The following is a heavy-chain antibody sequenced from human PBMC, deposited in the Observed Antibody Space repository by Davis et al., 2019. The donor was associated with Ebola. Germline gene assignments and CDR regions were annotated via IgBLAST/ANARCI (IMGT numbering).Heavy chain of an antibody. CDR3: ANLDYGGNSGFDY. CDR1: GFTFDDYA. Sequence: SLKISCAASGFTFDDYAMHWVRQAPGKGLEWVSGISWNSGSIGYADSVKGRFTISRDNAKNTLYLQMNSLRAEDTAVYYCANLDYGGNSGFDYWGQGTLVTVSS. J-gene: IGHJ4*02. D-gene: IGHD4-23*01. CDR2: ISWNSGSI. V-gene: IGHV3-9*01.